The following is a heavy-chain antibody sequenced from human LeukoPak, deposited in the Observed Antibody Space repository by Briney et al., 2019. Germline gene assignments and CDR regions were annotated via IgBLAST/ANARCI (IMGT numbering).Heavy chain of an antibody. J-gene: IGHJ3*02. D-gene: IGHD5-24*01. V-gene: IGHV1-2*02. CDR2: INPNSGGT. CDR1: GYTFTGYY. Sequence: WASVKVSCKASGYTFTGYYMHWVRQAPGQGLEWMGWINPNSGGTNYAQKFQGRVTMTRDTSISTAYMELSRLRSDVTAVYYCARDDNPSSTLSGAFDIWGQGTMVTVSS. CDR3: ARDDNPSSTLSGAFDI.